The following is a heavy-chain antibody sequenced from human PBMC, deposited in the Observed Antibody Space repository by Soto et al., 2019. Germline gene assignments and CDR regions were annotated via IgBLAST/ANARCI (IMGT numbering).Heavy chain of an antibody. CDR1: GFTFSNAW. Sequence: GGSLRLSCAASGFTFSNAWMSWVRQAPGKGLEWVGRIKSKTDGGTTDYAAPVKGRFTISRDDSKNTLYLQMNSLKTEDTAVYYCTLRYCSGGSCYFDYWGQGTLVTVSS. CDR2: IKSKTDGGTT. V-gene: IGHV3-15*01. CDR3: TLRYCSGGSCYFDY. D-gene: IGHD2-15*01. J-gene: IGHJ4*02.